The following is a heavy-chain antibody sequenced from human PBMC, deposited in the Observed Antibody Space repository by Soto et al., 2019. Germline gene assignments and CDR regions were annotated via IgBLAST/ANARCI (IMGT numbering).Heavy chain of an antibody. D-gene: IGHD3-22*01. J-gene: IGHJ6*02. CDR1: GYTFTSYG. CDR3: ARDDSSGYYYYYYGMDV. CDR2: ISAYNGNT. V-gene: IGHV1-18*04. Sequence: ASVKVSCKASGYTFTSYGISWVRQAPGQGLEWMGWISAYNGNTNYAQKLQGGVTMTTDTSTSTAYMELRSLRSDDTAVYYCARDDSSGYYYYYYGMDVWGQGTTVTVSS.